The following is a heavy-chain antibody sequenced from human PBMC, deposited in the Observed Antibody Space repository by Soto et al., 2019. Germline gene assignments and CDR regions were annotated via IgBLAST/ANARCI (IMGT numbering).Heavy chain of an antibody. CDR1: GHTFTSYD. CDR3: ARAYGNMDV. V-gene: IGHV1-8*01. Sequence: ASVKVSCKASGHTFTSYDINWVRQATGQGLEWMGWMNSDSGNTGYAQQFQGRVTMTRNTSIGTAYMELSSLRSEDTAVYYCARAYGNMDVWGQGTTVTVSS. CDR2: MNSDSGNT. J-gene: IGHJ6*02. D-gene: IGHD3-16*01.